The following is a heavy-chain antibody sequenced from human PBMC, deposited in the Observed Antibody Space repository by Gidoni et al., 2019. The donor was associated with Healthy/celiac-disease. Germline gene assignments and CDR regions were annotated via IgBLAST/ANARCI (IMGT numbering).Heavy chain of an antibody. V-gene: IGHV3-30*18. CDR3: ANGYQYFQH. J-gene: IGHJ1*01. CDR1: GFTFSSYG. CDR2: ISYYGSNK. Sequence: QVQLVDSGGGVVPPGRSLSLTCAASGFTFSSYGRHWARQAPGTWLEWMAVISYYGSNKYYADSVKGRFTISRDNSKNTLYLQMNSLRAEDTAVYYCANGYQYFQHWGQGTLVTVSS. D-gene: IGHD3-16*02.